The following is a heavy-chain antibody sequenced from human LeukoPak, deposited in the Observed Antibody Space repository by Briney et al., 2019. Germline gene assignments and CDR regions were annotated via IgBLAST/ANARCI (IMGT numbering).Heavy chain of an antibody. CDR1: GFTFDDYA. D-gene: IGHD6-13*01. V-gene: IGHV3-43D*03. Sequence: GGSLRLSCAASGFTFDDYAMHWVRQTPGKGLEWVSLISWDGGSTFYADSVKGRFTISRDNSKNSLYLQMNSLRAEDTALYYCAKDALPLMAAAGYYHFYYMDVWGKGTTATVSS. J-gene: IGHJ6*03. CDR3: AKDALPLMAAAGYYHFYYMDV. CDR2: ISWDGGST.